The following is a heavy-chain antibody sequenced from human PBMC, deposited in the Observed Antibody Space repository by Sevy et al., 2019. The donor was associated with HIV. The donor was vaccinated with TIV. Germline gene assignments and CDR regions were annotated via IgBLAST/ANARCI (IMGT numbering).Heavy chain of an antibody. CDR3: ARDSYYDILTGYYPSGMDV. CDR1: GGSISSGDYY. Sequence: SETLSLTYTVSGGSISSGDYYWSWIRQPPGKGLEWIGYIYYSGSTYYNPSLKSRVTISVDTSKNQFSLKLSSVTAADTAVYYCARDSYYDILTGYYPSGMDVWGQGTTVTVSS. J-gene: IGHJ6*02. D-gene: IGHD3-9*01. V-gene: IGHV4-30-4*01. CDR2: IYYSGST.